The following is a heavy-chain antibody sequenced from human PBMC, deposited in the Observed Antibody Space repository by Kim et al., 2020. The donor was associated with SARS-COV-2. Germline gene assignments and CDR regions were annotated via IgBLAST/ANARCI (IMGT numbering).Heavy chain of an antibody. Sequence: GGSLRLSCAASGFTFDDYAMHWVRQAPGKGLEWVSGISWNSGSIGYADSVKGRFTISRDNAKNSLYLQMNSLRAEDTALYYCAKDGGYCSGGSCYSGYYYYGMDVWGQGTTVTVSS. D-gene: IGHD2-15*01. CDR2: ISWNSGSI. CDR1: GFTFDDYA. J-gene: IGHJ6*02. V-gene: IGHV3-9*01. CDR3: AKDGGYCSGGSCYSGYYYYGMDV.